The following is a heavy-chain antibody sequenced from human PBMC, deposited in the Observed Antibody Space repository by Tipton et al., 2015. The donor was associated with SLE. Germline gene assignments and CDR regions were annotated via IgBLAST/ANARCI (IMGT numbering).Heavy chain of an antibody. D-gene: IGHD3-22*01. CDR3: TAEVVNY. J-gene: IGHJ4*02. CDR1: GFTFSSYG. V-gene: IGHV3-73*01. Sequence: SLRLSCAASGFTFSSYGMHWVRQASGKGLEWVGRIRSKANSYATAYAASVKGRFTISRDDSKNTAYLQMNSLKTEDTAVYYCTAEVVNYWGQGTLVTVSS. CDR2: IRSKANSYAT.